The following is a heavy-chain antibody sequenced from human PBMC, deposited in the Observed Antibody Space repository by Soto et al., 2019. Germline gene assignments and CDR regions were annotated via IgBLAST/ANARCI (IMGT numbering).Heavy chain of an antibody. CDR1: GGTFSSYA. CDR3: ARVTYYYDSSGYYADYYFDY. Sequence: QVQLVQSGADVKKPGSSVKVSCKASGGTFSSYAISWVRQAPGQGLEWMGGIIPIFGTANYAQKFQGRVTITADESTSTAYMELSSLRSEDTAVYYCARVTYYYDSSGYYADYYFDYWGQGTLVTVSS. V-gene: IGHV1-69*01. CDR2: IIPIFGTA. J-gene: IGHJ4*02. D-gene: IGHD3-22*01.